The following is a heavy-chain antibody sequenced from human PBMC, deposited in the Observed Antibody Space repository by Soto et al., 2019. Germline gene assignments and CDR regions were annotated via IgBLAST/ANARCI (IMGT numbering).Heavy chain of an antibody. J-gene: IGHJ4*02. D-gene: IGHD4-17*01. V-gene: IGHV4-39*01. CDR3: ARHRVTTLGYYFDY. CDR1: GGSIRSSSYY. Sequence: QLQLQESGPGLVKPSETLSLTCTVSGGSIRSSSYYWGWIRQPPGRGLEWIGSIYYSGITYYNPSLKGRVTISVDTSKTQFSLNLSSVTAADTAVYYCARHRVTTLGYYFDYWGQGTLVTVSS. CDR2: IYYSGIT.